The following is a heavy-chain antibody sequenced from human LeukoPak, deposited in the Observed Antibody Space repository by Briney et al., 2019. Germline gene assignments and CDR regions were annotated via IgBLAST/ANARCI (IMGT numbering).Heavy chain of an antibody. J-gene: IGHJ4*02. CDR3: ARNDDTMPFDN. CDR1: GLIFSNYW. V-gene: IGHV3-74*01. CDR2: INGDGSST. D-gene: IGHD1-1*01. Sequence: QPGGSLRLSCAASGLIFSNYWMRWVRQVPGKVPVWVARINGDGSSTAYADSVKGRFTISRDNAKNTLYLQMNSLRAEDTALYYCARNDDTMPFDNWGQGTLVTVSS.